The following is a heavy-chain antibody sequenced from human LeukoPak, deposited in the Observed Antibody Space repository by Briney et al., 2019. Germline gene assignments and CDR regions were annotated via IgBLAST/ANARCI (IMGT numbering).Heavy chain of an antibody. J-gene: IGHJ4*02. D-gene: IGHD3-10*01. CDR3: ARDLSSGSLTWYFDY. CDR1: GYTFTGYY. CDR2: INPNSGGT. Sequence: ASVKVSCKASGYTFTGYYMHWVRQAAGQGLEWMGWINPNSGGTNYAQKFQGRVTMTRDTSISTAYMELSRLRSDDTAVYYCARDLSSGSLTWYFDYWGQGTLVTVSS. V-gene: IGHV1-2*02.